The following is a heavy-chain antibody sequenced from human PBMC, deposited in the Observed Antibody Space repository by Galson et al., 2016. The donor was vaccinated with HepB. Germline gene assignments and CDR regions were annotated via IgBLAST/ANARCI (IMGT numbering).Heavy chain of an antibody. J-gene: IGHJ6*03. Sequence: SVKVSCKASGYTFSSYGLTWVRQAPGQGLEWMGWISAHNGNTDYAQRFQDRVTMATETSTSITYMYLRSLRSDDTAEYDCARSRGRLWSGYYYHYYYMDVWGKGTTVTVSS. V-gene: IGHV1-18*04. D-gene: IGHD3-3*01. CDR3: ARSRGRLWSGYYYHYYYMDV. CDR2: ISAHNGNT. CDR1: GYTFSSYG.